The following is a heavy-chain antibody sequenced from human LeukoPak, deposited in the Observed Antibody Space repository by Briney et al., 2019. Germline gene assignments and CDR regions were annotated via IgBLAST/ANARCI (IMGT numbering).Heavy chain of an antibody. J-gene: IGHJ4*02. D-gene: IGHD5-12*01. CDR2: VYYSGST. V-gene: IGHV4-61*01. CDR3: ARTRGYSGYAETYYFDY. Sequence: SETLSLTCTVSGGSISSSSYYWSWIRQPPGKGLEWIGDVYYSGSTNYHPSLKSRVTISVDTSKNQFSLKLSSVTAADTAVYYCARTRGYSGYAETYYFDYWGQGTLVTVSS. CDR1: GGSISSSSYY.